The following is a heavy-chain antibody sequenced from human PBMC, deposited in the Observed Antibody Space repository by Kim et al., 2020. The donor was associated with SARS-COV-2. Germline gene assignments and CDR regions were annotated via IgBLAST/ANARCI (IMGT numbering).Heavy chain of an antibody. J-gene: IGHJ4*02. Sequence: ADSVKGRFTISRDNDKNSLYLQMNSLRAEDTALYYCAKARIFGVVSLFDYWGQGTLVTVSS. D-gene: IGHD3-3*01. V-gene: IGHV3-9*01. CDR3: AKARIFGVVSLFDY.